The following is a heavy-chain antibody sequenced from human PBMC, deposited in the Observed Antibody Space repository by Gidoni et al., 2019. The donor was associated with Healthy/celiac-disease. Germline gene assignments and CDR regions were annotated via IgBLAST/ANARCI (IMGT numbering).Heavy chain of an antibody. V-gene: IGHV4-4*02. CDR1: GGSISSSNW. D-gene: IGHD5-12*01. Sequence: QVQLQESGPGLVKPSGTLSLTCAVSGGSISSSNWWSWVRQPPGKWLEWIGEIYHSGSTNYHPSLKRRVTISVDKSKNQFSLKLSSVTAADTAVYYCAREWTNDYYGMDVWGQGTTVTVSS. CDR3: AREWTNDYYGMDV. CDR2: IYHSGST. J-gene: IGHJ6*02.